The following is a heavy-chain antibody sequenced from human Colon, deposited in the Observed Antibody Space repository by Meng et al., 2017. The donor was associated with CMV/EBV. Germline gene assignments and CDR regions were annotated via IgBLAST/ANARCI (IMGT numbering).Heavy chain of an antibody. D-gene: IGHD3-10*01. CDR2: ISISSSYI. V-gene: IGHV3-21*01. J-gene: IGHJ6*02. Sequence: GESLKISCAASGFNLNTYSMNWLRQAPGRGLEWVASISISSSYIYYADSVKGRFTISRDNAKNSLYLQMNSLRAEDTAVYYCARNYYASGTYWGDYYYYGMDVWGQGTTVTVSS. CDR1: GFNLNTYS. CDR3: ARNYYASGTYWGDYYYYGMDV.